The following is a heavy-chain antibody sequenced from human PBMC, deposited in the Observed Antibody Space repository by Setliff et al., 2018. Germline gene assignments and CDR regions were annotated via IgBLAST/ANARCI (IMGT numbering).Heavy chain of an antibody. Sequence: SETLSLTCGASGGSFSDYYWGWVRQPPGKGLEWIGSIYYSGSTYYNPSLRSRVTISADTSKNQFSLQLTSVTAADTAVYYCARGRLLYVGDSHYFDNWGQGTLVTVSS. J-gene: IGHJ4*02. V-gene: IGHV4-38-2*01. D-gene: IGHD4-17*01. CDR1: GGSFSDYY. CDR2: IYYSGST. CDR3: ARGRLLYVGDSHYFDN.